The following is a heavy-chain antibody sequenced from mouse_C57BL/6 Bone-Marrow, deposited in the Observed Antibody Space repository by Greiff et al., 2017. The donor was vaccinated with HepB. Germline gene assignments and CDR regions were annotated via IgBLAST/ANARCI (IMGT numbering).Heavy chain of an antibody. CDR3: ARDYALFAY. V-gene: IGHV5-4*01. J-gene: IGHJ3*01. CDR2: ISDGGSYT. Sequence: EVKLQESGGGLVKPGGSLKLSCAASGFTFSSYAMSWVRQTPEKRLEWVATISDGGSYTYYPDNVKGRFTISRDNAKNNLYLQMSHLKSEDTAMYYCARDYALFAYWGQGTLVTVSA. D-gene: IGHD1-1*02. CDR1: GFTFSSYA.